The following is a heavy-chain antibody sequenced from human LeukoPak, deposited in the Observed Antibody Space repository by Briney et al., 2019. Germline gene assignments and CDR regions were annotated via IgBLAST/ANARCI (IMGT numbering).Heavy chain of an antibody. CDR2: IYYSGST. CDR3: ASGTQQLGFDY. CDR1: GGSISSYY. V-gene: IGHV4-59*01. Sequence: SETLSLTCTVSGGSISSYYWSWIRQPPGKGLEWIGYIYYSGSTNYNPSLKSRVTISVDTSKNQFSLKLSSVTAADTAVYYCASGTQQLGFDYWGQGTLVTVSS. D-gene: IGHD6-13*01. J-gene: IGHJ4*02.